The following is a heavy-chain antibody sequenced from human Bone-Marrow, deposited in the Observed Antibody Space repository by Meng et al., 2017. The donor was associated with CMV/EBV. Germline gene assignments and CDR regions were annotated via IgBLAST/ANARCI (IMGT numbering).Heavy chain of an antibody. CDR2: INWNGGST. V-gene: IGHV3-20*04. Sequence: GESLKISCAASGFTFDDYGMSWVRQAPGKGLEWVSGINWNGGSTGYADSVKGRFTISRDNAKNPLYLQMNSLRAEDTALYYCAREQGGSGSYYYWGQGTLVTVSS. D-gene: IGHD3-10*01. CDR1: GFTFDDYG. CDR3: AREQGGSGSYYY. J-gene: IGHJ4*02.